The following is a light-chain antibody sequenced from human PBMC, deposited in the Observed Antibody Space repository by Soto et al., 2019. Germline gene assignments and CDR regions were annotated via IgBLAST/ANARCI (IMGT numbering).Light chain of an antibody. J-gene: IGLJ1*01. V-gene: IGLV2-8*01. CDR2: EVS. CDR3: TSYAGTYSFFYV. Sequence: QSVLTQPPSASGSPGPSVTISCTGTSSDVGAYNYVSWYQQLPGKAPKLRIYEVSKRPSGVPDRFSGSKSGNTASLTVSGLHAEDEADDYCTSYAGTYSFFYVFGTGTKLTVL. CDR1: SSDVGAYNY.